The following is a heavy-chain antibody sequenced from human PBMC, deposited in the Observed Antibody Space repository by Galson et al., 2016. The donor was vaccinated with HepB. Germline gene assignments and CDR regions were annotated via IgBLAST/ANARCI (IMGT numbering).Heavy chain of an antibody. D-gene: IGHD2-15*01. CDR2: ISFDGTNT. Sequence: SLRLSCAASGFSFTDYTLHWVRQAPGKGLEWVAVISFDGTNTYYRDSVKGRFTISRDDSKNTFYLQMNDLRAEDTAVYYCSTSWSDCGSGSCYSEWFDPWGQGALVTVSS. J-gene: IGHJ5*02. V-gene: IGHV3-30*10. CDR3: STSWSDCGSGSCYSEWFDP. CDR1: GFSFTDYT.